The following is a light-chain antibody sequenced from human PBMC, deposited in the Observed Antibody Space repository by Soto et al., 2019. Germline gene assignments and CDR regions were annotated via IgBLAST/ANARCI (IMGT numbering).Light chain of an antibody. Sequence: EIVITQSPATLSVSPGERATLSCRASQSVSSSLAWYQQKPGQAPRLLIYGASTRATGVPARFSGSGSGTEFTLTISSLQSEDFAVYYCLQYNDWPRTFGQGTKVEI. CDR2: GAS. CDR3: LQYNDWPRT. CDR1: QSVSSS. V-gene: IGKV3-15*01. J-gene: IGKJ1*01.